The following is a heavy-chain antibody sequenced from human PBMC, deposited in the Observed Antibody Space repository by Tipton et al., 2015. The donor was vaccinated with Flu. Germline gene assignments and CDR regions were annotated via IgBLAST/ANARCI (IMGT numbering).Heavy chain of an antibody. V-gene: IGHV4-39*07. Sequence: TLSLTCSVSGGSIGISPYYWGWLRQSPGKGLEWIGTTYYTGRTYYNPSLKSRLTISIDTSKNQFSLKLTSVTAADTAMYYCDSYVSESYWGQGTLVTVSS. CDR2: TYYTGRT. D-gene: IGHD3-10*01. CDR1: GGSIGISPYY. J-gene: IGHJ4*02. CDR3: DSYVSESY.